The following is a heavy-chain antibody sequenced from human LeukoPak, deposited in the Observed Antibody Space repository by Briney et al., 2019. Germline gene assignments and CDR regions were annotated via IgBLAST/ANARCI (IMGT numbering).Heavy chain of an antibody. J-gene: IGHJ3*02. CDR1: GYIFSGYY. CDR2: IHPNSGGT. Sequence: ASVKVSCKASGYIFSGYYMHWVRLAPGQGLEWMGWIHPNSGGTNYAQKFQGRVTMTRDTSISTAYMELSRLRSDDTAVYYCARDMIVVVIKGAADAFDIWGQGTMVTVSS. D-gene: IGHD3-22*01. CDR3: ARDMIVVVIKGAADAFDI. V-gene: IGHV1-2*02.